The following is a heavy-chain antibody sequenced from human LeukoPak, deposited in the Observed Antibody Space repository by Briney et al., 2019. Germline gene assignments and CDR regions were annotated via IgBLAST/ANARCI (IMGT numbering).Heavy chain of an antibody. V-gene: IGHV4-59*08. CDR3: AGHKVHDFGGSDWYFDL. J-gene: IGHJ2*01. CDR1: GGSISSYY. Sequence: PSETLSLTCTVSGGSISSYYWSWIRQPPGKGLEWIGYIYYSGSTNYNPSLKSRLTISVDTSKNQFSLRLSSVTAADTAVYYCAGHKVHDFGGSDWYFDLWGRGTLVTVSS. CDR2: IYYSGST. D-gene: IGHD4-23*01.